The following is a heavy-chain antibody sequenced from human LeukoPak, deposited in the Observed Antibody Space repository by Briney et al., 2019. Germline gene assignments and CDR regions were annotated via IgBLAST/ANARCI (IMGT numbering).Heavy chain of an antibody. J-gene: IGHJ6*02. V-gene: IGHV3-64*01. CDR2: ITGNGDST. Sequence: PGGSLRLSCAASGFTFSTYGMHWVRQAPGQGLEYVSAITGNGDSTYYANSVKGRFTISRDNSKNTLYLQMNSLRAEDTAVYYCARARYDYGDYRSQYYYYGMDVWGQGTTVTVSS. CDR3: ARARYDYGDYRSQYYYYGMDV. CDR1: GFTFSTYG. D-gene: IGHD4-17*01.